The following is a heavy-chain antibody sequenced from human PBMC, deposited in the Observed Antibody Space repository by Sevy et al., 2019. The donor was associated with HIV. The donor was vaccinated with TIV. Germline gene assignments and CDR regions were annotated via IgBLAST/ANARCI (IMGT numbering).Heavy chain of an antibody. J-gene: IGHJ4*02. V-gene: IGHV1-69*13. Sequence: ASVKVSCKASGGTFSSYAISWVRQAPGQGLEWMGGIIPIFGTANYAQKFQGRVTITADESTSTAYMELSSLRSEDTAVYYCAIQAKPYPGYSDYELDYWGQGTLVTVSS. CDR3: AIQAKPYPGYSDYELDY. D-gene: IGHD5-12*01. CDR2: IIPIFGTA. CDR1: GGTFSSYA.